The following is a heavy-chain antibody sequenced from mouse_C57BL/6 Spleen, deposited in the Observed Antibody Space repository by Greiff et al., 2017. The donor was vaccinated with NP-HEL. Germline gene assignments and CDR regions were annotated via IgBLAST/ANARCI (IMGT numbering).Heavy chain of an antibody. CDR1: GYTFTSYW. CDR2: IYPSDGYT. D-gene: IGHD2-10*01. Sequence: QVQLQQPGAELVMPGASVKLSCKASGYTFTSYWMHWVKQRPGQGLEWIGEIYPSDGYTNYNPKFKGKSTLTVDKSSSTAYMQLSSLTSEDSAVYDCTSPYYGSNVWYFDVWGTGTTVTVSS. V-gene: IGHV1-69*01. CDR3: TSPYYGSNVWYFDV. J-gene: IGHJ1*03.